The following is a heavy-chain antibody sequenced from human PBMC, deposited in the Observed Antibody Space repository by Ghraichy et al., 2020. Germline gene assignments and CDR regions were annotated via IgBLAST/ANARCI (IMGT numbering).Heavy chain of an antibody. CDR1: GFTFSSYS. J-gene: IGHJ4*02. CDR2: ISSSSSTI. CDR3: ARDRGYGYGYGGAFDY. Sequence: GGSLRLSCAASGFTFSSYSMNWVRQAPGKGLEWVSYISSSSSTIYYADSVKGRFTISRDNAKNSLYLQMNSLRAEDTAVYYCARDRGYGYGYGGAFDYWGQGTLVTVSS. V-gene: IGHV3-48*01. D-gene: IGHD5-18*01.